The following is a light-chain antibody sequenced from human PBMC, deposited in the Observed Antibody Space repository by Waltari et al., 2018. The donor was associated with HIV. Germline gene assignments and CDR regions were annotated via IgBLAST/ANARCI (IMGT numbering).Light chain of an antibody. CDR1: NNDVGDYNH. CDR2: DVT. Sequence: QSALTQPASVSGSPGQSITISCIGSNNDVGDYNHVAWYQQHPDKAPKPLIYDVTNRPPGVSNRFSCSKSGNTASLAISGLQAEDEADYFCTAYKYSTRSYVFGTGTKVTVL. V-gene: IGLV2-14*03. CDR3: TAYKYSTRSYV. J-gene: IGLJ1*01.